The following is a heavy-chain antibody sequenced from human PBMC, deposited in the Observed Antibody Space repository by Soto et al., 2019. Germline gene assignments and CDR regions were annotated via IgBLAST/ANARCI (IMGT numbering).Heavy chain of an antibody. Sequence: QVQLVESGGGVVQPGRSLRLSCAASGFTFSSYAMHWVRQAPGKGLEWVAVISYDGSNKYYADSVKGRFTISRDNSKNTLYLQMNSLRAEDTAVYYCARDPGGWYHFDYWGQGTLVTVSS. CDR2: ISYDGSNK. J-gene: IGHJ4*02. D-gene: IGHD6-19*01. V-gene: IGHV3-30-3*01. CDR1: GFTFSSYA. CDR3: ARDPGGWYHFDY.